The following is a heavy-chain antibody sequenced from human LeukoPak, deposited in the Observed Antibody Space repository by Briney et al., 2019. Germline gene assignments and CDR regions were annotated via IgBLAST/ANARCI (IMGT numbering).Heavy chain of an antibody. CDR3: ARGSRGYSYG. Sequence: SETLSLTCTVSGGSVSSGSYYWSWIRQPPGKGLEWIGYIYYSASTNYNPSLKSRVTISVDTSNNQFSLKLSSVSAADTAVYYCARGSRGYSYGWGQGTLVTVSS. J-gene: IGHJ4*02. CDR2: IYYSAST. D-gene: IGHD5-18*01. V-gene: IGHV4-61*01. CDR1: GGSVSSGSYY.